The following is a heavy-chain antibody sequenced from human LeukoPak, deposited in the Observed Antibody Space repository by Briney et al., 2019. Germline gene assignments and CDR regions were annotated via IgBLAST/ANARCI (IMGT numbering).Heavy chain of an antibody. CDR3: ASRPIITIFGVVIKNHPFDY. D-gene: IGHD3-3*01. CDR1: GGSISGSSYY. CDR2: IYYSGST. V-gene: IGHV4-39*01. J-gene: IGHJ4*02. Sequence: SETLSLTCTVSGGSISGSSYYWGWIRQPPGKELEWIGSIYYSGSTYYNPSLKSRVTISVDTSKNQFSLKLSSVTAADTAVYYCASRPIITIFGVVIKNHPFDYWGQGTLVTVSS.